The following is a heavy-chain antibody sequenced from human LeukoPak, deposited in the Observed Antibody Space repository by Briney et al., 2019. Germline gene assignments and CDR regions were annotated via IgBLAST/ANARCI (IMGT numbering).Heavy chain of an antibody. V-gene: IGHV1-46*01. CDR3: ARDNSVGDNAWWFDP. CDR1: GYTFTSYY. CDR2: ITPTGGST. Sequence: ASVKVSCTASGYTFTSYYMDWVRQTPGQGLEWRGRITPTGGSTGYAQKFQGRVTMTRDMSTSTDCMELSSLRSEDTAIYYCARDNSVGDNAWWFDPWGQGTLVTVSS. J-gene: IGHJ5*02. D-gene: IGHD1-26*01.